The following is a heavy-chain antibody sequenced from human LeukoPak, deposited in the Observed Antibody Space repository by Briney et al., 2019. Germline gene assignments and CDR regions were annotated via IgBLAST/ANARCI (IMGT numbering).Heavy chain of an antibody. D-gene: IGHD3-22*01. V-gene: IGHV4-61*02. CDR1: GGSISSGSYY. CDR2: IYTSGST. CDR3: ARTSYYYDSSGYYYYFDY. Sequence: SQTLSLTCTVSGGSISSGSYYWSWIRQPAGKGLEWIGRIYTSGSTNYNPSLKSRVTISVDTSNNQFSLKLSSVTAADTAVYYCARTSYYYDSSGYYYYFDYWGQGTLVTVSS. J-gene: IGHJ4*02.